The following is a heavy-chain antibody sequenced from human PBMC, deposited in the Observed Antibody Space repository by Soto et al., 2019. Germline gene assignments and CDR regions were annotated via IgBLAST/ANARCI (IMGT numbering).Heavy chain of an antibody. CDR1: GGTFSSYA. D-gene: IGHD2-21*02. Sequence: QVQLVQSGAEVKKPGSSVKVSCKASGGTFSSYAISWVRQAPGQGLEWMGGIIPIFGTANYAQKFQGRVTITADKSTSTAYMELSSLRSEDTAVYYCARGGPRGHCGGDCYDFDYWGQGTLVTVSS. CDR3: ARGGPRGHCGGDCYDFDY. V-gene: IGHV1-69*06. J-gene: IGHJ4*02. CDR2: IIPIFGTA.